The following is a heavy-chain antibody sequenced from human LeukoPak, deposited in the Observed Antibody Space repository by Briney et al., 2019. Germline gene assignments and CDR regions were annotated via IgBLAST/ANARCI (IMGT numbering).Heavy chain of an antibody. CDR1: GYIFDRYA. J-gene: IGHJ4*02. CDR3: ATVTYYYGSGSLDY. D-gene: IGHD3-10*01. CDR2: ISAYNGNT. Sequence: ASVKVSCKASGYIFDRYAMNWVRQAPGQGLEWMGWISAYNGNTNYAQKLQGRVTMTTDTSTSTAYMELRSLRSDDTAVYYCATVTYYYGSGSLDYWGQGTLVTVSS. V-gene: IGHV1-18*01.